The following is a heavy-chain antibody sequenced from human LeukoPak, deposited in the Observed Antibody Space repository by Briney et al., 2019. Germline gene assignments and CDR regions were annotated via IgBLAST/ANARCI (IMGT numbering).Heavy chain of an antibody. CDR2: IFYSGST. CDR3: ARLRPEGAAGSPDY. D-gene: IGHD6-13*01. Sequence: PPETLSLTCTVSGGSISSSSYYWGWIRQPPGKGLEWIGSIFYSGSTYYNPSLKSRVTIFVDTSKNQFSLKLSSVTAADTAVYYCARLRPEGAAGSPDYWGQGTLVTVSS. J-gene: IGHJ4*02. V-gene: IGHV4-39*01. CDR1: GGSISSSSYY.